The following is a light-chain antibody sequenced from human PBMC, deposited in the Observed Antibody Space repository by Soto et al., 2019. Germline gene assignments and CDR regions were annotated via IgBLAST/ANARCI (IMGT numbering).Light chain of an antibody. V-gene: IGLV2-14*01. CDR3: GSYTSTDTPFV. CDR2: EVS. CDR1: STDVGGYNY. J-gene: IGLJ1*01. Sequence: QSVLAQPSSVSGSPGQSMTMSCTGTSTDVGGYNYVSWYQHHPGKGPKLIIYEVSNRPSGVSDRFSGSKSGNKASLIISNLEAEDESDYYCGSYTSTDTPFVFGTGTKVTVL.